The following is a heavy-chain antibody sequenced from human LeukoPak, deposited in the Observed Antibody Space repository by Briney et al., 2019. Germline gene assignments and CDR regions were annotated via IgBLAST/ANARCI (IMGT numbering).Heavy chain of an antibody. D-gene: IGHD4-17*01. V-gene: IGHV4-59*12. CDR1: GASISGYY. CDR3: ARGPHSNDYGGNPGDY. Sequence: SETLSLTCTVSGASISGYYWSWIRQPPGKGLEWIGYIYYSGSTNYNPSLKSRVTISVATSKNQFSRKLSSVTAADTAVYYCARGPHSNDYGGNPGDYWGQGTLVTVSS. CDR2: IYYSGST. J-gene: IGHJ4*02.